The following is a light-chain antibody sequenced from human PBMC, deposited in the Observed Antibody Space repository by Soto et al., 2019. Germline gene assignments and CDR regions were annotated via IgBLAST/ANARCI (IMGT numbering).Light chain of an antibody. CDR3: YQSSSSSWV. J-gene: IGKJ1*01. CDR2: GTS. V-gene: IGKV3-20*01. Sequence: EIVLTQSPGTLSLSPGESATLSCRASQSVNSYSLAWYRQKPGQATRLLIYGTSNNATSIPDSFSGSGSGAHFTLTISSLAPEDFAVFDCYQSSSSSWVFGQGTKVEVK. CDR1: QSVNSYS.